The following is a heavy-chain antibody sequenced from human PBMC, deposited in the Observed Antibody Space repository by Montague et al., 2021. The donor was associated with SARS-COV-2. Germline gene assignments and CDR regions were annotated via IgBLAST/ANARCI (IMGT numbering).Heavy chain of an antibody. J-gene: IGHJ4*02. CDR3: ARDSIAAAGTDY. Sequence: SETLSLTCAVYGGSFSGYYWSWIRQPPGKGLEWIGETNHSGSTNYNPSLKSRVTISVDTSKNQFSLKLSSVTAADTAVYYCARDSIAAAGTDYWGQGTLVTVSS. D-gene: IGHD6-13*01. CDR1: GGSFSGYY. CDR2: TNHSGST. V-gene: IGHV4-34*01.